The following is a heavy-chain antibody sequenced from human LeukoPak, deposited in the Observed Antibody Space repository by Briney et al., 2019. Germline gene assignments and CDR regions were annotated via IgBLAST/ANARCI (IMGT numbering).Heavy chain of an antibody. CDR1: GFTFSSYE. Sequence: GGSLRLSCAASGFTFSSYEINWVRQAPGKGREWISYISASGRTIYYADSVKGRFTISRDNTNNSLYLQMSSLRAEDTAVYYCAREGVTSNLFDYWGQGTLVTVSS. D-gene: IGHD2-21*02. V-gene: IGHV3-48*03. CDR3: AREGVTSNLFDY. CDR2: ISASGRTI. J-gene: IGHJ4*02.